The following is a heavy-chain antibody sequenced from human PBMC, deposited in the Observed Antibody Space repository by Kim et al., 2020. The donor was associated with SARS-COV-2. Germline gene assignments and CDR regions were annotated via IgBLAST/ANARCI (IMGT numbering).Heavy chain of an antibody. J-gene: IGHJ6*01. Sequence: GGSLRLSCADSGFTFSSYDMNWVRQAPGKGLEWVSTIGPAGDTSYSGSVKGRFTILSETAKNSLFLLMNSLIAADTAVYYCARAVSGRYFPAYFYYG. CDR1: GFTFSSYD. D-gene: IGHD1-26*01. V-gene: IGHV3-13*04. CDR3: ARAVSGRYFPAYFYYG. CDR2: IGPAGDT.